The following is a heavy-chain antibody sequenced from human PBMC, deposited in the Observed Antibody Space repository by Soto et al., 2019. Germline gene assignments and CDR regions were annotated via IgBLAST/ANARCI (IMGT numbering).Heavy chain of an antibody. V-gene: IGHV4-31*03. CDR1: GGSISSGGYY. CDR3: ARARTLGLGATEYYFDY. CDR2: IYYSGST. Sequence: LSLTCTVSGGSISSGGYYWSWIRQHPGKGLEWIGYIYYSGSTYYNPSLKSRVTISVDTSKNQFSLKLSSVTAADTAVYYCARARTLGLGATEYYFDYWGQGTLVTVSS. D-gene: IGHD1-26*01. J-gene: IGHJ4*02.